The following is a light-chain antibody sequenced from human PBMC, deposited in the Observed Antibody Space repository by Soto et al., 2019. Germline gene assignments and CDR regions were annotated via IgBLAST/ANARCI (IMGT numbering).Light chain of an antibody. CDR3: AACDGRLTGVL. CDR1: SSNIGGNS. V-gene: IGLV1-47*02. J-gene: IGLJ2*01. Sequence: QSVMTQPPSVSAAPGQKVTISCSGSSSNIGGNSVSWYQQLPGTAPRLLIYNNKQRPSGVPDRFSGSKSGTSASLAISGLRSEDEADYYCAACDGRLTGVLFGGGTKLTVL. CDR2: NNK.